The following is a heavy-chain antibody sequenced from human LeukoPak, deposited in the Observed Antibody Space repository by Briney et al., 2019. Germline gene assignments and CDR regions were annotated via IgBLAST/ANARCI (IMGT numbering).Heavy chain of an antibody. D-gene: IGHD3-22*01. Sequence: PGGTLRLSCAASGFTFSSYGMSWVRQAPGKGLEWVSAISGSGGSTYYADSVKGRFTISRDNSKNTLYLQMNSLRAEDTAVYYCAKDLGSDSSGYGWGQGTLVTVSS. CDR2: ISGSGGST. J-gene: IGHJ4*02. CDR3: AKDLGSDSSGYG. V-gene: IGHV3-23*01. CDR1: GFTFSSYG.